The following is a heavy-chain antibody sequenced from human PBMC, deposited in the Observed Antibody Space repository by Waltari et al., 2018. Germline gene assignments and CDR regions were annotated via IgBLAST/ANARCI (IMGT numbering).Heavy chain of an antibody. CDR3: AKGKKDEVRLKRGQYYFDS. J-gene: IGHJ4*02. D-gene: IGHD5-12*01. V-gene: IGHV4-34*01. Sequence: QVQLQQWGAGLLKPSETLFLSCAVYGGSFRSYYWTWIRQPPGKGLGWLGEINHGGTTNYNPSLKGLVTISGDTSKNQFFLNLSPVTAADTAVYYCAKGKKDEVRLKRGQYYFDSWGQGTLVTVSS. CDR1: GGSFRSYY. CDR2: INHGGTT.